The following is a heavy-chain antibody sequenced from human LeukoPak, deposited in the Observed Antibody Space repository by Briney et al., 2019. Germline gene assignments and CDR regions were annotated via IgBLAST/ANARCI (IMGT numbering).Heavy chain of an antibody. CDR3: AREGGYCSGGSCYDAFDI. D-gene: IGHD2-15*01. CDR2: ISAYNGNT. Sequence: GASVKVSCKASGYTFTSYGISWVRQAPGQGLEWMGWISAYNGNTNYAQKLQGRVTMTTDTSTSTAYMELRSLRSDDTAVYYCAREGGYCSGGSCYDAFDIWGQGTMVTVSS. CDR1: GYTFTSYG. V-gene: IGHV1-18*01. J-gene: IGHJ3*02.